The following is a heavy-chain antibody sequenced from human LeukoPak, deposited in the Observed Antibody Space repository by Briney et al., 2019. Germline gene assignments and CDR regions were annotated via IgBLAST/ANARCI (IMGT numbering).Heavy chain of an antibody. Sequence: GGSLRLSCAASGFTFSSYSMNWVRQAPGKGLEWVSSISSSSSYIYYADSVKGRFTISRDNAKNPLYLQMNSLRAEDTAVYYCARVRLGSSWSDYWGQGTLVTVSS. CDR2: ISSSSSYI. V-gene: IGHV3-21*01. CDR1: GFTFSSYS. J-gene: IGHJ4*02. D-gene: IGHD6-13*01. CDR3: ARVRLGSSWSDY.